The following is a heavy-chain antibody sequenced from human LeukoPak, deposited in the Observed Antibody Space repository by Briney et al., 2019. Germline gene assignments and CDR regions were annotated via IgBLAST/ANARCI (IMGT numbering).Heavy chain of an antibody. J-gene: IGHJ3*02. V-gene: IGHV4-61*02. CDR2: SYTSGGT. CDR1: GGSISSGSYY. D-gene: IGHD2-8*01. Sequence: SETLSLTCTVSGGSISSGSYYWSWIRQPAGKGLEWIGRSYTSGGTNYNPSLKSRVTISVDTSKNRFSLKLSSVTAADTAVYYCARDWVMGAFDIWGQGTMVTVSS. CDR3: ARDWVMGAFDI.